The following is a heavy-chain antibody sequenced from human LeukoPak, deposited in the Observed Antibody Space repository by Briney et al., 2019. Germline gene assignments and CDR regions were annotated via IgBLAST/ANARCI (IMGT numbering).Heavy chain of an antibody. CDR3: ARDSIVVVPAAIGDYYYYYMDV. CDR1: GGSISSGSYY. CDR2: IYTSGST. D-gene: IGHD2-2*02. V-gene: IGHV4-61*02. J-gene: IGHJ6*03. Sequence: SQTLSLTCTVSGGSISSGSYYWSWIRQPAGKGLEWIGRIYTSGSTNYNPSLKSRVTISVGTSKNQFSLKLSSVTAADTAVYHCARDSIVVVPAAIGDYYYYYMDVWGKGTTVTVSS.